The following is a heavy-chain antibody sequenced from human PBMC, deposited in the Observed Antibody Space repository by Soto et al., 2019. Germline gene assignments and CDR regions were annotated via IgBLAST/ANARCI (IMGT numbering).Heavy chain of an antibody. CDR1: GYSFTGYW. D-gene: IGHD3-9*01. J-gene: IGHJ6*02. CDR3: ARLPATGPNRAYYYYGMDV. V-gene: IGHV5-51*01. Sequence: PGESLKISCKGSGYSFTGYWIGWVRQMPGKGLEWMGIIYPGDSDTRYSPSFQGQVTISADKSISTAYLQWSSLKASDTAMYYCARLPATGPNRAYYYYGMDVWGQGTTVTVSS. CDR2: IYPGDSDT.